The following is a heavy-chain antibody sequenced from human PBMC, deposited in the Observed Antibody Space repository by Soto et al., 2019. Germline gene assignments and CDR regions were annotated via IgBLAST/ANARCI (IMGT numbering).Heavy chain of an antibody. J-gene: IGHJ4*02. CDR3: ASFIRKGPTYYFDS. CDR1: GGTFSSYA. Sequence: QVQLVQSGAEVKRPRSSVKVSCKASGGTFSSYAFSWVRQAPGQGLEWMVGIIPIFTTANSAQKFQGRVTIPADESTSTDYMELSRLRSEDTAMYYCASFIRKGPTYYFDSWGQGTLVMVSS. V-gene: IGHV1-69*01. CDR2: IIPIFTTA.